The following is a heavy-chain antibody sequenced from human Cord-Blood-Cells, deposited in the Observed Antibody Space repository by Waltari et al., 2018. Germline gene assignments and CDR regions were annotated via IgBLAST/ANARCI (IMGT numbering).Heavy chain of an antibody. CDR2: VIPSLGTA. Sequence: QVQLVQSGAEVKKPGSSVKVSCKASGGTFSSYAISWVRQAPGQGLEWMGGVIPSLGTANYAQKFQSRVTSTADESTSTAYMELSSLRSEDTAVYDCARGQIAIYWYFDLWGRGTLVTVSS. D-gene: IGHD2-21*01. CDR3: ARGQIAIYWYFDL. J-gene: IGHJ2*01. CDR1: GGTFSSYA. V-gene: IGHV1-69*12.